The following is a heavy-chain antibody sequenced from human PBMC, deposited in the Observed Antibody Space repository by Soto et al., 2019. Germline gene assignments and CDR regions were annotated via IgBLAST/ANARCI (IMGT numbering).Heavy chain of an antibody. CDR2: ISVYNGNT. CDR3: GRVGSASSPADY. CDR1: GYTFSTYG. J-gene: IGHJ4*02. Sequence: QVQLVQSGAAVKKPGASVKVSCKASGYTFSTYGINWVRQAPGQGLEWMGWISVYNGNTNYAQKFQDRVTLTTDTLTSTTYMEVRTLTSDDTAVYYCGRVGSASSPADYWGQGTLVTVSS. D-gene: IGHD2-15*01. V-gene: IGHV1-18*01.